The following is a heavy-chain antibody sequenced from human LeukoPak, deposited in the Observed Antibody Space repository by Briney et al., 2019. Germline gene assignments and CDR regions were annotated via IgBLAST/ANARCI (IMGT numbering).Heavy chain of an antibody. V-gene: IGHV3-13*04. CDR3: ARGFNFYGMDV. J-gene: IGHJ6*02. CDR2: IGASGDT. CDR1: GFTVSSNY. Sequence: GSLRLSCAASGFTVSSNYMSWVRQAPGKGLEWVSAIGASGDTYYPGSVKGRFTVSRENAKNSLFLQMNSLRAGDTAVYFCARGFNFYGMDVWGQGTTVTVSS.